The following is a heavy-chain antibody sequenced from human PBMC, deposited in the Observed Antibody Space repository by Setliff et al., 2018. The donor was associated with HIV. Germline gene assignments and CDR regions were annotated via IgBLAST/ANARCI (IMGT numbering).Heavy chain of an antibody. CDR3: ATAGGRSWFDP. V-gene: IGHV1-2*02. Sequence: ASVKVSCKASGYTFTTYDINWVRQATGQGLEWMGWMNPYTRDTNYAQKFQGRVTVTRDTSISTIYMELSGLRSDDTAVYYCATAGGRSWFDPWGPGTLVTVSS. CDR1: GYTFTTYD. CDR2: MNPYTRDT. J-gene: IGHJ5*02. D-gene: IGHD3-16*01.